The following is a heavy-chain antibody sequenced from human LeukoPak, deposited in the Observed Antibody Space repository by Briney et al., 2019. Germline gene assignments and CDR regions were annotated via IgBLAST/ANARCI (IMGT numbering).Heavy chain of an antibody. D-gene: IGHD6-6*01. Sequence: ASVKVSCKASGYTFTSYYMHWVRQAPGQGLEWMGGFDPEDGETIYAQKFQGRVTMTEDTSTDTAYMELSSLRSEDTAVYYCATGGSSSDYFDYWGQGTLVTVSS. CDR2: FDPEDGET. J-gene: IGHJ4*02. CDR1: GYTFTSYY. V-gene: IGHV1-24*01. CDR3: ATGGSSSDYFDY.